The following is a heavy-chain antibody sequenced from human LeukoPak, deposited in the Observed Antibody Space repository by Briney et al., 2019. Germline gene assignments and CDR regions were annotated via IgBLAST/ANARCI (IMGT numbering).Heavy chain of an antibody. J-gene: IGHJ3*02. Sequence: SVKVSCKASGGTFSSYAISWVRQAPGQGLEWMGEIIPIFGTANYAQKFQGRVTITADESTSTAYMELSSLRSEDTAVYYCARVEGGLLWFGEGTAFEIWGQGTMVTVSS. CDR3: ARVEGGLLWFGEGTAFEI. D-gene: IGHD3-10*01. CDR2: IIPIFGTA. V-gene: IGHV1-69*13. CDR1: GGTFSSYA.